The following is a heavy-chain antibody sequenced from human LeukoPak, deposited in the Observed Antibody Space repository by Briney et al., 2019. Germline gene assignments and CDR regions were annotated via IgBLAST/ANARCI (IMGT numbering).Heavy chain of an antibody. Sequence: PGGSLRLSCAASGLTFTNYWIHWVRQVPGEGPVWVSRVGSDGHSTNYADSVRGRFTISRDNAKNTVYLQMNTLRDDDTAMYYCVAWGSYVYWGRGALVTVPS. J-gene: IGHJ4*02. CDR2: VGSDGHST. V-gene: IGHV3-74*01. CDR3: VAWGSYVY. D-gene: IGHD3-16*01. CDR1: GLTFTNYW.